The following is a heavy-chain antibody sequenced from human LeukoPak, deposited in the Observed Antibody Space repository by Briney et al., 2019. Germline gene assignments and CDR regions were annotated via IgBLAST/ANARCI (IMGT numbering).Heavy chain of an antibody. V-gene: IGHV4-61*02. CDR3: AREGYDFWSGYPLDY. CDR1: GGSISSGSYY. D-gene: IGHD3-3*01. Sequence: SETLSLTCTVSGGSISSGSYYWRWIRQPAGTGLEWLGRIYTSGSTNYNPSLKSGVTISVDTSKNQFSLKLSSVTAADTAVYYCAREGYDFWSGYPLDYWGQGTLVTVSS. CDR2: IYTSGST. J-gene: IGHJ4*02.